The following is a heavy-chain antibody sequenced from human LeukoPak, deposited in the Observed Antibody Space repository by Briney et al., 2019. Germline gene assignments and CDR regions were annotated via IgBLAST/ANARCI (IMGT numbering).Heavy chain of an antibody. CDR3: ASSPVRGVLYGMDV. CDR1: AGTFSSYA. D-gene: IGHD3-10*01. Sequence: GSWVTASCMASAGTFSSYAISWVRPAPGHGLEWMGGIIPIFGTANYAQKFQGRVTITADKSTSTAYMELSSLRSEDTAVYYCASSPVRGVLYGMDVWGKGTTVTVSS. CDR2: IIPIFGTA. V-gene: IGHV1-69*06. J-gene: IGHJ6*04.